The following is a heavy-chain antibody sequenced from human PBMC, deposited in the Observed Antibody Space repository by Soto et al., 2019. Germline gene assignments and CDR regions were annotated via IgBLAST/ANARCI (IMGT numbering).Heavy chain of an antibody. CDR1: GFTFGDYA. CDR2: IRSKAYGGTT. D-gene: IGHD6-13*01. J-gene: IGHJ3*02. CDR3: TRSSSSSSWRRFSSAFDI. Sequence: GGSLRLSCTASGFTFGDYARSWFRQAPGKGLEWVGFIRSKAYGGTTEYAASVKGRFTISRDDPKSIAYLQMNSLKTEDTAVYYCTRSSSSSSWRRFSSAFDIWGQGTMVTVSS. V-gene: IGHV3-49*03.